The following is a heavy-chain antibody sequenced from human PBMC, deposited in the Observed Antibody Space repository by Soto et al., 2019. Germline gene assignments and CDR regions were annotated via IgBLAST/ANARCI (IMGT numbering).Heavy chain of an antibody. D-gene: IGHD3-3*01. V-gene: IGHV3-11*01. J-gene: IGHJ4*02. Sequence: GGSLRLSCAASGFTFSDYYMSWIRQAPGKGLEWVSYISISGSTIYYADSVKGRFTISRDNAKNSLYLQMNSLRAEDTAVYYCVGGFGVASEYSFEYWGQGTLVTVSS. CDR1: GFTFSDYY. CDR3: VGGFGVASEYSFEY. CDR2: ISISGSTI.